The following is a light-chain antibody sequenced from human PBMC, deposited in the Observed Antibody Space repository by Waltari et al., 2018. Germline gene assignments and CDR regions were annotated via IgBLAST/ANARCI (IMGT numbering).Light chain of an antibody. CDR1: KLGNKY. V-gene: IGLV3-1*01. J-gene: IGLJ2*01. CDR2: QDN. CDR3: QAWDSITVV. Sequence: SYELTQPPSVSVSPGQTASITCSGDKLGNKYACWYQQKPGQSPVLVIYQDNRRPSGITARFSGSKSGNTATLTISGTQAMDEADYFCQAWDSITVVFGGGTKLTVL.